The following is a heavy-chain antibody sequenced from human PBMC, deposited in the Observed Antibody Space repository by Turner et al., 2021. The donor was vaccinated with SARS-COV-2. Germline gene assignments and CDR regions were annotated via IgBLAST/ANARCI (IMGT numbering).Heavy chain of an antibody. CDR3: ARDQIAASHAFDI. CDR1: GFTFSSYW. Sequence: EVQLVESGGGLVQPGGSLTPSCAAPGFTFSSYWMHWVPQAPGKGLVGLSRIISDGSSTSYADSVKGLFTISRYNAKNTLYLQMNSLRAGDTAVYFCARDQIAASHAFDIWGQGTMVTVSS. D-gene: IGHD6-13*01. J-gene: IGHJ3*02. CDR2: IISDGSST. V-gene: IGHV3-74*01.